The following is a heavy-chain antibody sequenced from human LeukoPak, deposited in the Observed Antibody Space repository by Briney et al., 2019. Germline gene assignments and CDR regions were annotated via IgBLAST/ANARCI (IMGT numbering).Heavy chain of an antibody. D-gene: IGHD3-10*01. J-gene: IGHJ6*04. CDR3: ARDGGSGNTKKKIYYYYGMDV. CDR1: GFTFSAYY. Sequence: GGPLRLSCAASGFTFSAYYMSWIRQAPGKGLEWVSYISSSSSYTNYADSVKGRFTISRDNAKNSLYLQMNSLRAEDTAVYYCARDGGSGNTKKKIYYYYGMDVWGKGTTVTVSS. V-gene: IGHV3-11*06. CDR2: ISSSSSYT.